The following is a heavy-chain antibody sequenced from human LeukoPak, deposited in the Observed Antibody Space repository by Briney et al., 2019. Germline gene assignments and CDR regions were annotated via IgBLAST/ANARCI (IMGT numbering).Heavy chain of an antibody. CDR3: ARDSGAYSSGWYGAFDI. CDR1: EFSVGSNY. Sequence: GGSLRLSCAASEFSVGSNYMTWVRQAPGKGLEWVSLIYSGGSTYYADSVKGRFTISRDNSKNTLYLQMNSLRAEDTAVYYCARDSGAYSSGWYGAFDIWGQGTMVTVSS. D-gene: IGHD6-19*01. J-gene: IGHJ3*02. CDR2: IYSGGST. V-gene: IGHV3-66*01.